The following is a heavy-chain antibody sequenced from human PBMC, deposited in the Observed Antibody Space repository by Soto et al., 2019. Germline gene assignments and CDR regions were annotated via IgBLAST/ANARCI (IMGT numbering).Heavy chain of an antibody. CDR1: GYSFTSYW. D-gene: IGHD3-22*01. Sequence: GESLKIFCKGTGYSFTSYWISWVRQMPGKGLEWMGRIDPSDSYTNYSPSFQGHVTISADKSISTAYLQWSSLKASDTAMYYCARAAFTYYYDCSGYYLFDPWGQGTLVNVSS. CDR2: IDPSDSYT. J-gene: IGHJ5*02. V-gene: IGHV5-10-1*01. CDR3: ARAAFTYYYDCSGYYLFDP.